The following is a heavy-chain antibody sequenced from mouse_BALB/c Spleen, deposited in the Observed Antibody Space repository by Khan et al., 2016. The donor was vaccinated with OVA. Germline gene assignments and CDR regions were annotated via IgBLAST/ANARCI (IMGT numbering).Heavy chain of an antibody. J-gene: IGHJ2*01. D-gene: IGHD2-14*01. CDR1: GYTFTSYV. V-gene: IGHV1S136*01. CDR2: IYPYNDGT. CDR3: EKNCGYQVDFDY. Sequence: VRLQQSGPELVKPGASVKISCKASGYTFTSYVMHWVKQKSGQGLEWIGYIYPYNDGTMYNETFKAKATLTSDKSSSTAYMELSSLTSEDSAVYECEKNCGYQVDFDYWGQGNTLTVSS.